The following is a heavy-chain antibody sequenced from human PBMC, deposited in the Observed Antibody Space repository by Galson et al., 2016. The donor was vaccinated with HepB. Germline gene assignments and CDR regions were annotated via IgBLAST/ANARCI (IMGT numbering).Heavy chain of an antibody. CDR3: ARNYYYGSGSTDWYFDL. CDR2: IYYSGST. CDR1: GGSISSSSYY. V-gene: IGHV4-39*01. J-gene: IGHJ2*01. Sequence: SETLSLTCTVSGGSISSSSYYWGWIRQPPGKGLEWIGSIYYSGSTYYNPSLKSRVTISVDTSKNQFSLKLSSVTAADTTVYYCARNYYYGSGSTDWYFDLWGCGTLVTVSS. D-gene: IGHD3-10*01.